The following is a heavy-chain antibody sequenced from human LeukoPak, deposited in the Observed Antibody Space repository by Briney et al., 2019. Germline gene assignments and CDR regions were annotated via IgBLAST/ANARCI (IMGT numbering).Heavy chain of an antibody. CDR2: IYYSGST. D-gene: IGHD4-17*01. CDR1: GGSISSSNW. J-gene: IGHJ4*02. CDR3: ARGLYGDYAFDY. V-gene: IGHV4-61*01. Sequence: SETLSLTCAVSGGSISSSNWWSWIRQPPGKGLEWIGYIYYSGSTNYNPSLKSRVTISVDTSKNQFSLKLSSVTAADTAVYYCARGLYGDYAFDYWGQGTLVTVSS.